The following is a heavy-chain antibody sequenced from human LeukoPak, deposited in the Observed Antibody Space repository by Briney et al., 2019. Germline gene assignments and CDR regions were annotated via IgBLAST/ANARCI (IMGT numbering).Heavy chain of an antibody. CDR2: INPNSGGT. D-gene: IGHD6-13*01. J-gene: IGHJ4*02. V-gene: IGHV1-2*02. CDR1: GYTFTGYY. CDR3: ARYVSSIAAAGHYYFDY. Sequence: ASVKVSCKASGYTFTGYYMHWVRQAPGQGLEWMGWINPNSGGTNYAQKFQGRVTMTRDTSISTAYMELSRLRSDDTAVYYCARYVSSIAAAGHYYFDYWGQGTLVTVSS.